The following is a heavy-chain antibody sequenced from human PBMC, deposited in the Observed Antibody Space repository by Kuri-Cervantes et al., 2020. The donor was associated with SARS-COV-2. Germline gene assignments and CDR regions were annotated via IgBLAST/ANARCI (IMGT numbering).Heavy chain of an antibody. D-gene: IGHD3-3*01. CDR3: ARDANTIFGVVIDAFDY. Sequence: ASVKVSCKASGYTFTSYDINWVRQAPGQGLEWMGWINPNSGGTNYAQKFQGRVTMTRDTSISTAYMELSRLRSDDTAVYYCARDANTIFGVVIDAFDYWGQGTLVTVSS. J-gene: IGHJ4*02. V-gene: IGHV1-2*02. CDR1: GYTFTSYD. CDR2: INPNSGGT.